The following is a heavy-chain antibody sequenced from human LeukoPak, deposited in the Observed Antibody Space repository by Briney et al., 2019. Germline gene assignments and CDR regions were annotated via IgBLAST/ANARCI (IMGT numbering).Heavy chain of an antibody. CDR1: GGTFNNSA. CDR3: ARDVHGDYGSGWFDP. Sequence: SVKVSCKTSGGTFNNSAISWVRQAPGQGLEWLGGIMPLFGTAGYAQTFQGRVTITKDESTRTVYLELTSLTSDDTAVYYCARDVHGDYGSGWFDPWGQGTLVSVSS. V-gene: IGHV1-69*05. CDR2: IMPLFGTA. J-gene: IGHJ5*02. D-gene: IGHD4-17*01.